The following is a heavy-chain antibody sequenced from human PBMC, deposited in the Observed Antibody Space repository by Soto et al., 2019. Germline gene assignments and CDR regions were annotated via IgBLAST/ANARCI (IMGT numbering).Heavy chain of an antibody. V-gene: IGHV3-7*01. Sequence: GGSLRLSCAASGFTFSSYWMSWVRQAPGKGLEWVANIKQDGSEKYYVDSVKGRFTISRDNAKNSLYLQMNSLRAEDTAVYYCARVWGQYSRQLVDRWFDPWGQGTLVTVSS. CDR2: IKQDGSEK. CDR3: ARVWGQYSRQLVDRWFDP. CDR1: GFTFSSYW. D-gene: IGHD6-13*01. J-gene: IGHJ5*02.